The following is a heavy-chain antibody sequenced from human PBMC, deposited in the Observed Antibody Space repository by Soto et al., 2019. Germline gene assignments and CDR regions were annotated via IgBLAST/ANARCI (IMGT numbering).Heavy chain of an antibody. V-gene: IGHV3-23*01. Sequence: GGSLRLSCAASGFSFSNYGMSWVGQAPGEGMEWVSFISGGGGSTSYADSVRGRFTVSREKSKNTLYLQMPSLRAQDTAVYYCAKASCNSASCFRFDSWGQGTLVTAPQ. CDR1: GFSFSNYG. CDR3: AKASCNSASCFRFDS. D-gene: IGHD2-2*01. J-gene: IGHJ4*02. CDR2: ISGGGGST.